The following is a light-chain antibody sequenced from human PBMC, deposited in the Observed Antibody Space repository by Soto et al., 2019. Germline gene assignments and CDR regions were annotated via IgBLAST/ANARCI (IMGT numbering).Light chain of an antibody. CDR1: SSNIGSNT. V-gene: IGLV1-44*01. CDR2: STD. J-gene: IGLJ1*01. CDR3: AAWDDSLNGFYV. Sequence: QPVLTQPPSASGTPGQRVTISCSGTSSNIGSNTINWYQQLPRTAPKLLIYSTDQRPSGVPDRFSGSKSGTSASLAISGLQSEDEADYFCAAWDDSLNGFYVFGTGTKLTVL.